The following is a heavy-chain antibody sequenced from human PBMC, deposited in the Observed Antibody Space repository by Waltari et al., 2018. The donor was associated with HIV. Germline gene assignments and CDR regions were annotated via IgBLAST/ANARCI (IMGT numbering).Heavy chain of an antibody. CDR1: GGSISTYY. J-gene: IGHJ6*02. CDR2: INTSGST. D-gene: IGHD1-26*01. Sequence: QVQLQASGPGMVKPSETLSLSCTVSGGSISTYYCSCIRQPAGKGLEWIGRINTSGSTNYNPSLKSRVTMSVDTSKNQFSLKLSSVTAADTAVYYCAREDRWAHGMDVWGQGTTVTVSS. V-gene: IGHV4-4*07. CDR3: AREDRWAHGMDV.